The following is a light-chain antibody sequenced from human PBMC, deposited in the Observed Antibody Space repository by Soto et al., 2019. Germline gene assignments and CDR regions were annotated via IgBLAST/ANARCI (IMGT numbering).Light chain of an antibody. CDR2: DAS. CDR3: QQYNSYPST. J-gene: IGKJ2*01. CDR1: QSIRSW. V-gene: IGKV1-5*01. Sequence: DIQMTQSPSTLSASVGDRVTITCRASQSIRSWLAWYQQKPGKAPKLLIYDASSLESGVPSRFSGSGSETEFTLTISSLQPDDFAAYHCQQYNSYPSTVGQGTKLEIK.